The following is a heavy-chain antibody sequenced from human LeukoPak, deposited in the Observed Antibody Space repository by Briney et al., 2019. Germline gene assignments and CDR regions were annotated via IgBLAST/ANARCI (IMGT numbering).Heavy chain of an antibody. D-gene: IGHD4-17*01. Sequence: SETLSLTCTVSGGSISTYYWSWIRQPPGKGLEWIGSIYHSGSTYYNPSLKSRVTISVDTSKNQFSLRLRSVTAADTAVYYCARDDYGDTTLDYWGQGTLVTVSS. V-gene: IGHV4-38-2*02. CDR3: ARDDYGDTTLDY. CDR2: IYHSGST. J-gene: IGHJ4*02. CDR1: GGSISTYY.